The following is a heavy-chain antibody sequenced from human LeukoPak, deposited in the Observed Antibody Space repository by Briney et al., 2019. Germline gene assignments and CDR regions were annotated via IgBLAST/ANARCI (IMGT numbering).Heavy chain of an antibody. CDR1: GGSLSGHY. CDR2: IYYSGST. D-gene: IGHD5-24*01. CDR3: ARESVEMATNY. Sequence: NPSETLSLTCGVYGGSLSGHYWSWIRQPPGKGLEWIGYIYYSGSTNYNPSLKSRVTISVDTSKNQFSLKLSSVTAADTAVYYCARESVEMATNYWGQGTLVTVSS. J-gene: IGHJ4*02. V-gene: IGHV4-59*11.